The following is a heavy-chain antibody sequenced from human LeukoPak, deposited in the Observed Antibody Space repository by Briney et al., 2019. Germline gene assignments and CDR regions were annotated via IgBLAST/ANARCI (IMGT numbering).Heavy chain of an antibody. CDR3: ASRGYCSGGSCSDY. CDR1: GFIFSSYW. Sequence: PGGSLRLSCAASGFIFSSYWMHWVRQAPGKGLECVSVIYSGGTTHYADSVKGRFTISRDSSKNTLYLQMNSLRAEDTAVYYCASRGYCSGGSCSDYWGQGILVTVSS. D-gene: IGHD2-15*01. V-gene: IGHV3-53*01. J-gene: IGHJ4*02. CDR2: IYSGGTT.